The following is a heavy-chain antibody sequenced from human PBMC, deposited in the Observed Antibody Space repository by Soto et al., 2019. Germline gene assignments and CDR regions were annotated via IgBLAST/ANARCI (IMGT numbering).Heavy chain of an antibody. Sequence: QITLKESGPTLVKPTQTLTLTCTFSGFSLSTSGVGVGWIRQPPGKALEWLALIYWDDDKRYSPSLKSRLTIPQDTSNNQVVLTMTHMDPVDTATYYCAHKGDGYRGFKYWGQGTLVPVSS. D-gene: IGHD5-12*01. CDR1: GFSLSTSGVG. CDR2: IYWDDDK. CDR3: AHKGDGYRGFKY. J-gene: IGHJ4*02. V-gene: IGHV2-5*02.